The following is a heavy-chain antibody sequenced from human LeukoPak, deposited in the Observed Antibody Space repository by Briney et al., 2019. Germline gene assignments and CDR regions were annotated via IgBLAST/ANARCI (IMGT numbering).Heavy chain of an antibody. CDR3: AKVSRGYDILTGYYDYYYYYGMDV. Sequence: PGGSLRLSCAASGFTFSSYAMSWVRQAPGKGLEWVSAISGSGGSTYYADSVKGRFTISRDNSKNTLYLQMNSLRAEDTAVYYCAKVSRGYDILTGYYDYYYYYGMDVWGQGTTVTVSS. D-gene: IGHD3-9*01. CDR1: GFTFSSYA. V-gene: IGHV3-23*01. J-gene: IGHJ6*02. CDR2: ISGSGGST.